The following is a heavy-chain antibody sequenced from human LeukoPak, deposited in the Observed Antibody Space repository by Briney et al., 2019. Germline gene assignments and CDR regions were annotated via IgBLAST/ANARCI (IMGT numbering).Heavy chain of an antibody. D-gene: IGHD3-16*01. Sequence: GGSLRLSCAASGFTFSSYGMHWVRQAPGKGLEWVAFIRYDGSNKYYADSVKGRFTISRDNSKNTLYLQMNSLRAEDTAVYYCAKDHPGVVRLGGYFDYWGQGTLVTVSS. CDR1: GFTFSSYG. CDR2: IRYDGSNK. J-gene: IGHJ4*02. V-gene: IGHV3-30*02. CDR3: AKDHPGVVRLGGYFDY.